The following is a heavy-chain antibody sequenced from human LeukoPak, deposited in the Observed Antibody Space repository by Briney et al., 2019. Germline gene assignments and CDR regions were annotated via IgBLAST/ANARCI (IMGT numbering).Heavy chain of an antibody. CDR1: GGSFSGYY. D-gene: IGHD6-19*01. CDR3: ARHIAVVGYFQH. J-gene: IGHJ1*01. CDR2: INHSGST. V-gene: IGHV4-34*01. Sequence: PSETLSLTCAVYGGSFSGYYWSWIRQPPGKGLEWIGEINHSGSTNYNPSLKSRVTISVDTSKNRFSLKLSSVTAADTAVYYCARHIAVVGYFQHWGQGTLVTVSS.